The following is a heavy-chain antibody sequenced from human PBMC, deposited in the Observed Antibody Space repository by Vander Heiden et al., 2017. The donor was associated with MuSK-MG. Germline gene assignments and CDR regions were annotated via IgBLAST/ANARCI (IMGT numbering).Heavy chain of an antibody. J-gene: IGHJ4*02. Sequence: QVQLQESGPGLVKPSETLSLSCPVPGGSIISGGYYWSWIRQHPGKGLEWIGYISYSGSTYYTPSLKSRITISVDTSKNQFSLKLTSVTAADTAVYYCATTRDRRFDFWGQGTLVTVSS. CDR3: ATTRDRRFDF. CDR2: ISYSGST. V-gene: IGHV4-31*03. CDR1: GGSIISGGYY.